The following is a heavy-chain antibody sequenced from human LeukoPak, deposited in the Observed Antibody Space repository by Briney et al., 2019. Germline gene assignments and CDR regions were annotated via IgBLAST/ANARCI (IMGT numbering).Heavy chain of an antibody. CDR1: GGSISSGSYY. V-gene: IGHV4-61*02. CDR2: IYTSGST. D-gene: IGHD6-19*01. Sequence: PSETLSLTCTVSGGSISSGSYYWSWIRQPAGKGLEWIGRIYTSGSTNYNPSLKSRVTISVDTSKNQFSLKLSSVTAADTAVYYCARRLSGRYRAFDIWGQGTMVTVSS. J-gene: IGHJ3*02. CDR3: ARRLSGRYRAFDI.